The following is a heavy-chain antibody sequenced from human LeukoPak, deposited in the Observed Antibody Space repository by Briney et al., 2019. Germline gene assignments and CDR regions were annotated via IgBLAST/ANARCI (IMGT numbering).Heavy chain of an antibody. D-gene: IGHD6-13*01. CDR1: GGSISSYY. CDR2: IYSSGST. J-gene: IGHJ4*02. V-gene: IGHV4-4*07. Sequence: SETLSLTCTVSGGSISSYYWSWIRQPAGKGLEWIGRIYSSGSTNYNPSLKSRVTMSVDTSKNQFSLKLSSVTAADTAVYYCARAFSSSWWEYYFDYWGQGTLVTVFS. CDR3: ARAFSSSWWEYYFDY.